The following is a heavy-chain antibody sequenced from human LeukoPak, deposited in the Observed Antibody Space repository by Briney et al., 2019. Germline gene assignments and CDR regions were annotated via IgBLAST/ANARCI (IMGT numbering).Heavy chain of an antibody. CDR2: ISGSGSST. CDR1: GFTFSSYA. Sequence: PGGSLRLSCAASGFTFSSYAMSWVRQAPGKGLEWVSDISGSGSSTYYADSVKGRFTISRDNSKNSLYLQMNSLRAEDTAVYYCAKDSRSSYDYWGQGALVTVSS. CDR3: AKDSRSSYDY. D-gene: IGHD6-6*01. V-gene: IGHV3-23*01. J-gene: IGHJ4*02.